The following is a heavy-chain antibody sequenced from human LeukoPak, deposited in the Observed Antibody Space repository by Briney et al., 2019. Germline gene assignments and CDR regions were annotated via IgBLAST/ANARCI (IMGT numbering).Heavy chain of an antibody. V-gene: IGHV4-59*08. J-gene: IGHJ4*02. CDR1: GGSISSYY. CDR2: IYYSGST. CDR3: ATYYYDSSGYYGDY. Sequence: SETLSLTCTVSGGSISSYYWSWIRQPPGKGLEWIGYIYYSGSTNYNPSLKSRVTISVDTSKNQFSLKLSSVTAADTAVYYCATYYYDSSGYYGDYWGQGTLVTVSS. D-gene: IGHD3-22*01.